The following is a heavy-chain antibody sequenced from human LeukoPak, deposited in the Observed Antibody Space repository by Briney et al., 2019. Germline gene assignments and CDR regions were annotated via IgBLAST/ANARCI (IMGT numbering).Heavy chain of an antibody. CDR3: AKDNYYDSSGYSYAFDI. D-gene: IGHD3-22*01. Sequence: GGSLRLSCAASGFTFDDYAMHWVRQAPGKGLEWVSGISWNSGSIGYADSVKGRFTISRDNSKNTLYLQMNSLRAEDTAVYYCAKDNYYDSSGYSYAFDIWGQGTMVTVSS. V-gene: IGHV3-9*01. CDR1: GFTFDDYA. CDR2: ISWNSGSI. J-gene: IGHJ3*02.